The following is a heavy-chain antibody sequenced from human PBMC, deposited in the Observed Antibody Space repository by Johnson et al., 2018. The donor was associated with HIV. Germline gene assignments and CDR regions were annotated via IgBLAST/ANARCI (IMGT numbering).Heavy chain of an antibody. J-gene: IGHJ3*02. V-gene: IGHV3-66*01. CDR2: IYSGGST. Sequence: VQLVESGGGLIQPGGSLRLSCAASGFTVSSNYMSWVRQAPGKGLEWVSVIYSGGSTYYADSVKGRFTISRDNSKNTLYLQMNSLRAEDTAVYYCARDGDLNRYCSNGVCSDAFDIWGQGTMVTVS. CDR1: GFTVSSNY. D-gene: IGHD2-8*01. CDR3: ARDGDLNRYCSNGVCSDAFDI.